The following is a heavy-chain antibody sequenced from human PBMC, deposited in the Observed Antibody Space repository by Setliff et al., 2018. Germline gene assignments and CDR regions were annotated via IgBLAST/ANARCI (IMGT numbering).Heavy chain of an antibody. V-gene: IGHV1-2*02. CDR1: GYTFTGYY. CDR3: ARVQQLGTFDY. J-gene: IGHJ4*02. D-gene: IGHD6-13*01. Sequence: ASVKVSCKASGYTFTGYYLHWVRQAPGQGLEWMGWINPNSGGTNYARNFQGRVTMTRDTSMSTAYMELSSLRSEDTAVYYCARVQQLGTFDYWGQGTLVTVSS. CDR2: INPNSGGT.